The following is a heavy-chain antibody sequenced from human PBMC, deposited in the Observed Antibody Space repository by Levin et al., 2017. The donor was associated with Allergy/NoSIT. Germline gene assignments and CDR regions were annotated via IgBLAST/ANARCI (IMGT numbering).Heavy chain of an antibody. CDR2: ISYDGSNK. CDR1: GFTFSSYA. CDR3: ARALGATVVTPPFDY. V-gene: IGHV3-30-3*01. D-gene: IGHD4-23*01. Sequence: PGGSLRLSCAASGFTFSSYAMHWVRQAPGKGLEWVAVISYDGSNKYYADSVKGRFTISRDNSKNTLYLQMNSLRAEDTAVYYCARALGATVVTPPFDYWGQGTLVTVSS. J-gene: IGHJ4*02.